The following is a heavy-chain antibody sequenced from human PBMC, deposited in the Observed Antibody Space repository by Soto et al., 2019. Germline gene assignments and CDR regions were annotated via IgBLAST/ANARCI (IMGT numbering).Heavy chain of an antibody. Sequence: PSGTLSLTCTVSAVSISGYYWTWLRQPPGKGLEWIGYIFNSGSTNYNPSLKSRVTISVDTSKNQFSLKLRSVTAADTAIYYCARENSGYDYSTGEYYYYAMDVWGQGTTVTVSS. V-gene: IGHV4-59*01. D-gene: IGHD5-12*01. CDR2: IFNSGST. CDR1: AVSISGYY. J-gene: IGHJ6*02. CDR3: ARENSGYDYSTGEYYYYAMDV.